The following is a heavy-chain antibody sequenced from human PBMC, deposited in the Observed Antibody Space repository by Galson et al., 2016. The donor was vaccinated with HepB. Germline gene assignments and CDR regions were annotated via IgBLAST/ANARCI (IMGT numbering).Heavy chain of an antibody. CDR3: ARSRGAYSSGFDY. D-gene: IGHD5-18*01. CDR1: GFVVSSNY. V-gene: IGHV3-53*01. CDR2: IYSGGST. J-gene: IGHJ4*02. Sequence: SLRLSCAASGFVVSSNYMGWVRQPPGKGLDWVSVIYSGGSTYYADSVKGRFTISRDNSRNTLYLQMNSLRAEDTAVYYCARSRGAYSSGFDYWGQGTLVTVSS.